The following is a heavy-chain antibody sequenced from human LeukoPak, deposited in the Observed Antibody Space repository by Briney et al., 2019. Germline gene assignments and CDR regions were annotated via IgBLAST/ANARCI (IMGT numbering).Heavy chain of an antibody. CDR2: IEQDGSQK. CDR3: ARKRGRSPFDY. J-gene: IGHJ4*02. V-gene: IGHV3-7*01. CDR1: GFTFSSYW. Sequence: PGGSLRLSCAASGFTFSSYWLSWVRQAPGKGLEWVASIEQDGSQKYYVDSVRGRFTISRDSAKNSVYLQMNSLRVEDTAVYYCARKRGRSPFDYWGRGPLVTVSS. D-gene: IGHD3-16*01.